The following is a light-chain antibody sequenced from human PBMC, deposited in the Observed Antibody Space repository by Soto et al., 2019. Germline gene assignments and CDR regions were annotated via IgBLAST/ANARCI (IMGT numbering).Light chain of an antibody. Sequence: QSVLTQPRSVSGSAGQSVTISCSGSSIDVDDYVSWYQQHPGKAPKVIIYDVTERPSGVPDRFSGSKSGNAASLTVSGLQAEDEADYYCCAHVRSSTYVSGSGTKVTVL. CDR3: CAHVRSSTYV. CDR2: DVT. J-gene: IGLJ1*01. CDR1: SIDVDDY. V-gene: IGLV2-11*01.